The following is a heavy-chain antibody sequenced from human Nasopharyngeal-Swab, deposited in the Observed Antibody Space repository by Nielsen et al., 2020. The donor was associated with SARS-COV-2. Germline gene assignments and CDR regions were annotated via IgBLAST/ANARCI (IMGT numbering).Heavy chain of an antibody. CDR3: ARSKHSGSYYYGMDV. CDR1: GFTFSSYS. Sequence: GGSLRLSCAASGFTFSSYSMNWVRQAPGKGLEWVSSISSSSSYIYYADSVKGRFTISRDNAKNSLYLQMNGLRAEDTAVYYCARSKHSGSYYYGMDVWGQGTTVTVSS. J-gene: IGHJ6*02. CDR2: ISSSSSYI. V-gene: IGHV3-21*01. D-gene: IGHD1-26*01.